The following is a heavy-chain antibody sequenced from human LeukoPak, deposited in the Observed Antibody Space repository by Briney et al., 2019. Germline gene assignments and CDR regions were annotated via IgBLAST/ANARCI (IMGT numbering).Heavy chain of an antibody. CDR2: ISSNGGST. CDR3: ARVASEVVPAAMYYSDY. Sequence: PGGSLRLSCAASGFTFSSYAMPWVRQAPGKGLEYVSAISSNGGSTYYANSVKGRFTISRDNSKNTLYLQMGSLRAEDMAVYYCARVASEVVPAAMYYSDYWGQGTLVTVSS. V-gene: IGHV3-64*01. J-gene: IGHJ4*02. CDR1: GFTFSSYA. D-gene: IGHD2-2*01.